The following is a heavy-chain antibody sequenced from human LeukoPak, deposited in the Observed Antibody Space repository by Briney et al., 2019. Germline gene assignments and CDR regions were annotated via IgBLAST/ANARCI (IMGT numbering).Heavy chain of an antibody. CDR2: IYHSGST. V-gene: IGHV4-38-2*02. CDR3: ARLGVDY. J-gene: IGHJ4*02. D-gene: IGHD3-10*01. Sequence: SETLSLTCTVSGYSISSGYYWGWIRQPPGKGLEWIGSIYHSGSTYYNPSLKSRVTISVDTSKNNFSLKLSSVTAADTAVYYCARLGVDYWGQGTLVTVSS. CDR1: GYSISSGYY.